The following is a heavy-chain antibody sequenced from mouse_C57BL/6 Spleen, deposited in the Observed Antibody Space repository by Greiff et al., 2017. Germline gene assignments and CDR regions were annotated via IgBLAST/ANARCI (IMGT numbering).Heavy chain of an antibody. D-gene: IGHD1-1*01. Sequence: QVQLQQPGAELVKPGASVKMSCKASGYTFTSYWITWVKQRPGQGLEWIGDIYPGSGSTNYNEKLKSKATLTVDTSSSTAYMQLSSLTSEDSAVYYCARYLITPVVAYYFAYWGQGTTLTVSS. V-gene: IGHV1-55*01. CDR3: ARYLITPVVAYYFAY. CDR2: IYPGSGST. CDR1: GYTFTSYW. J-gene: IGHJ2*01.